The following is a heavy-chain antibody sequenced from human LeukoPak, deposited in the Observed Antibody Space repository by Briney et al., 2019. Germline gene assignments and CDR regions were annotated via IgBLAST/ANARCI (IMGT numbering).Heavy chain of an antibody. CDR1: GGSISSGDYY. D-gene: IGHD2-15*01. J-gene: IGHJ3*02. CDR2: IYYSGST. Sequence: PSETLSLTCTVSGGSISSGDYYWSWIRQPPGKGLEWIGYIYYSGSTYYNPSLKSRVTISVDTSKNQFSLKLSSVTAADTAVYYCARDPPFVSGSHIDIWGQGTMVTVSS. CDR3: ARDPPFVSGSHIDI. V-gene: IGHV4-30-4*01.